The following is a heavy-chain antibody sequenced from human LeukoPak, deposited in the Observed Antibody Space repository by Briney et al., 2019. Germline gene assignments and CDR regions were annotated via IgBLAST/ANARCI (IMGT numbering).Heavy chain of an antibody. J-gene: IGHJ5*02. Sequence: GASVKVSCKASGYTFTSYDINWVRQATGQGLEWMGWMNPNSGNTGYPQKFQGRVTMTRNTSKSTAYMELSSLRSEDTAVYYCATLSGGSGWYNGFDHWGQGTLVTVSS. D-gene: IGHD6-19*01. CDR1: GYTFTSYD. V-gene: IGHV1-8*01. CDR2: MNPNSGNT. CDR3: ATLSGGSGWYNGFDH.